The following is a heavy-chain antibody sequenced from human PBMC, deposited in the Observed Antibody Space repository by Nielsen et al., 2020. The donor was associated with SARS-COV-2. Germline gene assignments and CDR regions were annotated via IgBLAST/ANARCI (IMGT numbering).Heavy chain of an antibody. Sequence: GESLKISCAASGFTFSTYVMAWFRQTPGKGLEWVSAISGGGVATYYADSVKGRFTIARDNSKNTVFLHLNSLTAEDTALYYCAKAASTVTTHAAGFWGQGTLVTVSS. D-gene: IGHD4-17*01. CDR1: GFTFSTYV. J-gene: IGHJ4*02. CDR2: ISGGGVAT. CDR3: AKAASTVTTHAAGF. V-gene: IGHV3-23*01.